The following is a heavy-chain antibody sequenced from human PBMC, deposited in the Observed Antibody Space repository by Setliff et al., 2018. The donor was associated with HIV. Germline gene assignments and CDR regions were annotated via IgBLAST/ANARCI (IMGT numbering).Heavy chain of an antibody. J-gene: IGHJ4*02. CDR3: ARQSTTSRDFDS. CDR2: VSYTGTT. V-gene: IGHV4-30-4*01. CDR1: YATLSTADYY. D-gene: IGHD2-2*01. Sequence: TLSLTCTASYATLSTADYYWTWIRQPPGKGLEWIGLVSYTGTTRYSPSLRSRISISIDASKNKFSLQLSSVTAADTAVYYCARQSTTSRDFDSWGQGTLVTVSS.